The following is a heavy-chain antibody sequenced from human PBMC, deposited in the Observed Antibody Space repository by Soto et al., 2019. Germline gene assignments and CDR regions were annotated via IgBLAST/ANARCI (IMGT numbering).Heavy chain of an antibody. Sequence: GSMRLSCAAFGFTFRSYSMNWVRKAQGKGLEWVSYISSSRSTIYYADSVKGRFTISRDNAKNSLYLQMNSLRAEDTAVYYCARDCPGSSTTCYGNEWFDSWGQGTLVTVSS. CDR3: ARDCPGSSTTCYGNEWFDS. V-gene: IGHV3-48*01. CDR1: GFTFRSYS. D-gene: IGHD2-2*01. CDR2: ISSSRSTI. J-gene: IGHJ5*01.